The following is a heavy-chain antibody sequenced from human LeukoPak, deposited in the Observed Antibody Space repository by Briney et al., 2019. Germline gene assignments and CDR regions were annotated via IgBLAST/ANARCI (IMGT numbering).Heavy chain of an antibody. CDR3: ARLGYCSGGSCYRYYYYGMDV. Sequence: ASVKVSCEASGYTFTSYGISWVRQAPGQGLEWMGWISAYNGNTNYAQKLQGRVTMTTDTSTSTAYMELRSLRSDDTAVYYCARLGYCSGGSCYRYYYYGMDVWGQGTTVTVSS. V-gene: IGHV1-18*01. J-gene: IGHJ6*02. CDR1: GYTFTSYG. D-gene: IGHD2-15*01. CDR2: ISAYNGNT.